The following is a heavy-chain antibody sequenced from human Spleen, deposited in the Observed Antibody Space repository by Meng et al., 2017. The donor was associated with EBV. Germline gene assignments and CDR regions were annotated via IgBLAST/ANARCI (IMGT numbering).Heavy chain of an antibody. V-gene: IGHV1-18*01. CDR3: ARLGTTVISGNWFGP. CDR2: ISAYNGNT. Sequence: QVQLVQSGAEVKKPGASVKVSCKTSGYTFNMYGISWVRQAPGQGLEWMGWISAYNGNTYYAQRFQDRVTMTTDTSTTTASVYMDLTSLRSDDTAVYYCARLGTTVISGNWFGPWGQGTLVTVSS. J-gene: IGHJ5*02. D-gene: IGHD1-1*01. CDR1: GYTFNMYG.